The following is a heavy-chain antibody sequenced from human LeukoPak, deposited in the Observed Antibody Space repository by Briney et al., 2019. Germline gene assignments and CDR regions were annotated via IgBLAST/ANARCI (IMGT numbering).Heavy chain of an antibody. J-gene: IGHJ4*02. CDR1: GFTFSRHG. CDR2: INSDGSSI. CDR3: ARAMTYDSTGYYFDY. D-gene: IGHD3-22*01. Sequence: GGSLRLSCVASGFTFSRHGMNWVRQAPGKGLAWVSRINSDGSSISYADSVKGRFTISRDNAKNTLYLQMNNLRAEDTAVYYCARAMTYDSTGYYFDYWGQGTLVTVSS. V-gene: IGHV3-74*01.